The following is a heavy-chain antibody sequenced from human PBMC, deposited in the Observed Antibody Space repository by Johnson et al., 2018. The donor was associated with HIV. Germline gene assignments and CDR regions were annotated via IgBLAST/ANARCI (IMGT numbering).Heavy chain of an antibody. CDR3: SRVGFGWELLPAFDM. CDR1: GFRFADHA. Sequence: MQLVESGGGLVQPGRSQRLSCIASGFRFADHAMTWFRQTPGKGLEWISFIRSKAYGGTTDYAASVKGRFTISRDDSKNIVYLQMKSLKTEDTAVYYCSRVGFGWELLPAFDMWGQGTLVTVSS. V-gene: IGHV3-49*03. CDR2: IRSKAYGGTT. D-gene: IGHD1-26*01. J-gene: IGHJ3*02.